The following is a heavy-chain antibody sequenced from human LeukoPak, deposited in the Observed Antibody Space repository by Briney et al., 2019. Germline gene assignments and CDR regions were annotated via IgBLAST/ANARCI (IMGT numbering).Heavy chain of an antibody. V-gene: IGHV4-30-4*01. CDR1: GGSISSGDYY. D-gene: IGHD3-10*01. CDR3: ARDRWYYYGSGSYYKTRWFDP. CDR2: IYCSGST. Sequence: PSETLSLTCTVSGGSISSGDYYWSWIRQPPGKGLEWIGWIYCSGSTYYNPSLKSRVTISVDTSKNQFSLKLSSVTAADTAVYYCARDRWYYYGSGSYYKTRWFDPWGQGTLFTVSS. J-gene: IGHJ5*02.